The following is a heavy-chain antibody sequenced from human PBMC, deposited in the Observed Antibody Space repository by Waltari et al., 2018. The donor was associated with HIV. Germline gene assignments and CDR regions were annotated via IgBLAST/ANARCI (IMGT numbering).Heavy chain of an antibody. J-gene: IGHJ4*02. CDR1: GGPISSFY. V-gene: IGHV4-59*01. CDR3: ARDKSEVGIFSFGY. Sequence: QVQLQESGPGLVKPSETLSLTCTVSGGPISSFYWYWIRQPPGKGLEWIGSIHYSGSTNYNPSLQSRVTISVDLSKDQFSLKVTSVTAADTAVYYCARDKSEVGIFSFGYWGQGVLVTVSS. CDR2: IHYSGST. D-gene: IGHD1-26*01.